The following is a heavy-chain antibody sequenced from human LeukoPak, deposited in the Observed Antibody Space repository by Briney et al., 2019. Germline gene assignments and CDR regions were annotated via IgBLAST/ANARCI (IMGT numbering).Heavy chain of an antibody. CDR2: ISASGSAT. V-gene: IGHV3-23*01. Sequence: PGGSLRLSCAASGFIFSNYGMNWVSQAPGKGLEWVAAISASGSATSYADSVRGRFTISRDNSKNTLSVQMNSLRAEDTAVYYCAKDLDRFNWNGGFDFWGQGTLVTVSS. CDR3: AKDLDRFNWNGGFDF. D-gene: IGHD1-1*01. CDR1: GFIFSNYG. J-gene: IGHJ4*02.